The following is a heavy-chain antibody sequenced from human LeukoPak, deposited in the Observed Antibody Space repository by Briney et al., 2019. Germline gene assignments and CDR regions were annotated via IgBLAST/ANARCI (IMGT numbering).Heavy chain of an antibody. CDR1: GFTFDNYD. J-gene: IGHJ3*02. D-gene: IGHD2/OR15-2a*01. CDR3: ARESGNTFNNPFDM. CDR2: IGGSGRST. V-gene: IGHV3-23*01. Sequence: PGVSLRLSSAASGFTFDNYDMTWVRQAPGKGLEWDSGIGGSGRSTYYADSVKGRFTISRDNSKNTLYLQMNSLRADDTALYYCARESGNTFNNPFDMWGQGTMVIVSS.